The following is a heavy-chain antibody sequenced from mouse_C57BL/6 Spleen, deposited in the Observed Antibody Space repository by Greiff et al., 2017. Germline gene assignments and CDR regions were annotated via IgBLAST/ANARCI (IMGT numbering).Heavy chain of an antibody. CDR2: ISGGGGNT. CDR3: ARHNYDYDGYFDV. V-gene: IGHV5-9*01. CDR1: GFTFSSYT. J-gene: IGHJ1*03. Sequence: EVKLVESGGGLVKPGGSLKLSCAASGFTFSSYTMSWVRQTPEKRLEWVATISGGGGNTYYPDSVKGRFTITRDNAKNTLYLQMSSLRSEDTALYYCARHNYDYDGYFDVWGTGTTVTVSS. D-gene: IGHD2-4*01.